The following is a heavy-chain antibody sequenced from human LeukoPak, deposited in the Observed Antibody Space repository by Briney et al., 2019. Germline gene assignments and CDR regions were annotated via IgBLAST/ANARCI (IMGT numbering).Heavy chain of an antibody. Sequence: PSETLSLTCAVYGGSFSGYDWSSIRQSPGKGLEWIGEINHSGSTNYNPSLKSRVTISVDTSKNQFSLKLNYVTVADTAVYYCARLPAYYGSGSYYNVLDYFDYWGQGTLVTVSS. J-gene: IGHJ4*02. CDR1: GGSFSGYD. CDR3: ARLPAYYGSGSYYNVLDYFDY. D-gene: IGHD3-10*01. V-gene: IGHV4-34*01. CDR2: INHSGST.